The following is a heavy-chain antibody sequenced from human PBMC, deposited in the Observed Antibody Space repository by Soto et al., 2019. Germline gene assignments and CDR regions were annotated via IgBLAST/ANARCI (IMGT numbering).Heavy chain of an antibody. D-gene: IGHD3-10*01. CDR2: ISGNGGST. CDR3: ARRGYGLYFDY. CDR1: GFTFSSYA. V-gene: IGHV3-64*01. J-gene: IGHJ4*02. Sequence: EVQLVESRGGLVQPGGSLRLSCAASGFTFSSYAMHWVRQAPGKGLEYVSAISGNGGSTYYANSVKGRFTISRDNSKNTLYLQMGSLRAEAMAVYYCARRGYGLYFDYWGQGTLVTVSS.